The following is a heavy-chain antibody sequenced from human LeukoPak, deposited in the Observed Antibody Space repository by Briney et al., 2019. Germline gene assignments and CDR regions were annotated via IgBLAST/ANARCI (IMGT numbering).Heavy chain of an antibody. CDR1: GGSISSSNW. V-gene: IGHV4-4*02. J-gene: IGHJ6*03. D-gene: IGHD3-10*01. CDR2: IYHSGST. Sequence: SETLSLTCAVSGGSISSSNWWSWVRQPPGKGLEWIGEIYHSGSTNYNPSLKSRVTISVDKSKNQFSLKLSSVTAADTAVYYCAREGRPARGVYYYYMDVWGKGTTVTISS. CDR3: AREGRPARGVYYYYMDV.